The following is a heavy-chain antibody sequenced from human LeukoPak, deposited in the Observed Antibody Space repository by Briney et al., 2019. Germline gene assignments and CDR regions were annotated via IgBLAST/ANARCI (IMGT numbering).Heavy chain of an antibody. CDR3: ARDRYDSYPMDV. Sequence: KSSETLSLTCTVSGVSISSGGYYWSWLRQHPGKGQEWIGYIYYSGSTYYNPSLKSRVTISVDTSKNQFSLKLTSVTAADTAVYYCARDRYDSYPMDVWGQGTTVTVSS. J-gene: IGHJ6*02. CDR1: GVSISSGGYY. CDR2: IYYSGST. V-gene: IGHV4-31*03. D-gene: IGHD3-3*01.